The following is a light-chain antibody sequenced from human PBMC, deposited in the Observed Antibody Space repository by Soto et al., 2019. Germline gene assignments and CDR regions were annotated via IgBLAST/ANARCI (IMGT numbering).Light chain of an antibody. J-gene: IGKJ4*01. CDR2: GAS. V-gene: IGKV3-11*01. CDR1: QGITNR. CDR3: QQRSGWPLT. Sequence: TQSPSSVSASVGDRFTITCRASQGITNRLAWYQQKPGQAPRLLIYGASTRATGIPARFSGSGSGTDFTLTISSLEPEDFAFYYCQQRSGWPLTFGGGTKVDIK.